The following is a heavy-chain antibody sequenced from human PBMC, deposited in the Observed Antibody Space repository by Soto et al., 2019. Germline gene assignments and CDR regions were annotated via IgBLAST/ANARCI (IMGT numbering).Heavy chain of an antibody. CDR2: MSSDGSST. D-gene: IGHD3-22*01. V-gene: IGHV3-64D*06. J-gene: IGHJ4*01. CDR1: GLALSNYG. Sequence: GRSMRLAWSASGLALSNYGIHWVRQAPGRGLEYVSAMSSDGSSTYYAGSVKGRFTLARDNSKNTRFLQMSSLSAEDTAVYYCVKPPGYYSDSSNYYFIRGQGSLVAVCS. CDR3: VKPPGYYSDSSNYYFI.